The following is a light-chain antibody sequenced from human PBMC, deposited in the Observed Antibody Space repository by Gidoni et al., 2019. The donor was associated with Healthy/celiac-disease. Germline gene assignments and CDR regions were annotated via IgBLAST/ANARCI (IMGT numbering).Light chain of an antibody. CDR2: AAS. Sequence: DIQMTQSPSSLSASVGDRVTITCRASQSIRIYLNWYQQKPGKAPKLLIYAASSLQSGVPSRFSGSVFVTDFTLTISSLQPEDFATYYCQQSYSTPWTFGQGTKVEIK. J-gene: IGKJ1*01. CDR3: QQSYSTPWT. CDR1: QSIRIY. V-gene: IGKV1-39*01.